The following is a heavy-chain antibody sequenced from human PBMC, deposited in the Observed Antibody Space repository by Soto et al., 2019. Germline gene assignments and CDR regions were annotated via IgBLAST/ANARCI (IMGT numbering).Heavy chain of an antibody. CDR3: VVRLSEWGRIDF. CDR2: MYYSGNT. J-gene: IGHJ4*02. CDR1: GGSITNYY. V-gene: IGHV4-59*01. Sequence: SETLSLTCTVSGGSITNYYWSWIRQPPGKRLEYIGYMYYSGNTYYNPPLKSRVTISGDASKNQFSRKLRAVTAAGTAVYYCVVRLSEWGRIDFLGQGTLVTVSS. D-gene: IGHD3-3*01.